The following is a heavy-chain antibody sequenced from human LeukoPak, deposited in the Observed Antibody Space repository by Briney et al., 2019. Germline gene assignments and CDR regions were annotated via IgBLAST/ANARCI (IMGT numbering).Heavy chain of an antibody. J-gene: IGHJ5*02. CDR3: AKDRYCSSNSCYAGQFDP. Sequence: PGGSLRLSCAASGFTFSNYAMSWVRQAPGKGLEWVSAIGGTGTTTYYADSVKGRFTISRGNSKNTVYLQMNSLRVEDTAVYYCAKDRYCSSNSCYAGQFDPWGQGTLVTVSS. D-gene: IGHD2-2*01. CDR1: GFTFSNYA. CDR2: IGGTGTTT. V-gene: IGHV3-23*01.